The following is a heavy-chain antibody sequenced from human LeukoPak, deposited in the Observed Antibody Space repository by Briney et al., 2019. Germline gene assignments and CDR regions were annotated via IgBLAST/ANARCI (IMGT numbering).Heavy chain of an antibody. D-gene: IGHD5-24*01. J-gene: IGHJ4*02. CDR1: GDSVSRNSAS. CDR3: ARVILGDGYNHHFDY. Sequence: SPTLSLTCAISGDSVSRNSASWNWIRQSPSRGREWVLRTEYSSKRYNHKAVAVKTRITIKPNTSNNKYFLKLSSVTPEDTAGSYCARVILGDGYNHHFDYWGQGTLVTVSS. V-gene: IGHV6-1*01. CDR2: TEYSSKRYN.